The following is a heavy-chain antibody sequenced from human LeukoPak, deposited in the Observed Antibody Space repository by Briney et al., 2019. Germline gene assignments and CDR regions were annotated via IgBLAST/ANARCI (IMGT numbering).Heavy chain of an antibody. V-gene: IGHV3-23*01. D-gene: IGHD3-10*01. CDR2: ISGSGGST. J-gene: IGHJ4*02. CDR3: AKKSTSYGSGSYTYFDY. Sequence: GGSLRLSYAASGLTFSSYAMSWVRQAPGKGLEWVSAISGSGGSTYYADSVKGRFTISRDNSKNTLYLQMNSLRAEDTAVYYCAKKSTSYGSGSYTYFDYWGQGTLVTVSS. CDR1: GLTFSSYA.